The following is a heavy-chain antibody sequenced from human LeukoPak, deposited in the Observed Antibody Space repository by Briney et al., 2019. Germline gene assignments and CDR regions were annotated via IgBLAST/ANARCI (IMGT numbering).Heavy chain of an antibody. CDR2: ISGSGDTT. CDR1: DFTFSAYA. D-gene: IGHD3-22*01. J-gene: IGHJ4*02. CDR3: AKDPPRGPDSSGYYGGGY. Sequence: PGGSLRLSCAASDFTFSAYAMTWARQAPGKGLEWVSTISGSGDTTYYADSVKGRFTISRDNVKNTLHLQMNSLRAEDTAVYYCAKDPPRGPDSSGYYGGGYWGQGTLVTVSS. V-gene: IGHV3-23*01.